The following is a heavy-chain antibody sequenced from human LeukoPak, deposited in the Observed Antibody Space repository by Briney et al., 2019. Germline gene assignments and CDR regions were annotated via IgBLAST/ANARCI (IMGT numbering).Heavy chain of an antibody. CDR3: AGHHPRNTVDF. Sequence: SETPSLTCTVSGGSISSYYWSWIRQPPGKGLEWIAYISDIGSINYNPSLKSRVTISLDTSKNQFSLKLSSVAAADTAVYYCAGHHPRNTVDFWGQGTLVTVSS. CDR1: GGSISSYY. V-gene: IGHV4-59*08. D-gene: IGHD2/OR15-2a*01. J-gene: IGHJ4*02. CDR2: ISDIGSI.